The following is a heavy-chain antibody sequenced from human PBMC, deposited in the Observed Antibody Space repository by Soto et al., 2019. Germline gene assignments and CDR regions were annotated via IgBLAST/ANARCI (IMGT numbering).Heavy chain of an antibody. CDR2: IYYSGST. CDR1: GGSISSYY. CDR3: ARVLAAAGTRWNWFDP. V-gene: IGHV4-59*01. J-gene: IGHJ5*02. D-gene: IGHD6-13*01. Sequence: QVQLQESGPGLVKPSETLSLTCTVSGGSISSYYWSWIRQPPGKGLEWIGYIYYSGSTNYNPSLKSRVTISVDTSKNQFSLKLSSVTAADTAVYYCARVLAAAGTRWNWFDPWGQGTLVTVSS.